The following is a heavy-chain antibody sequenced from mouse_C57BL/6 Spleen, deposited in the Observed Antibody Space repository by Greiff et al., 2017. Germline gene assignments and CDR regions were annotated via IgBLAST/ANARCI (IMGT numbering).Heavy chain of an antibody. D-gene: IGHD1-1*01. J-gene: IGHJ3*01. V-gene: IGHV5-4*03. CDR1: GFTFSSYA. Sequence: EVMLVESGGGLVKPGGSLKLSCAASGFTFSSYAMSWVRQTPEKRLEWVATISDGGSYTYYPDNVKGRFTISRDNAKNNLYLQMSHLKSEDTAMYYCARGRLRAYWGQGTLVTVSA. CDR2: ISDGGSYT. CDR3: ARGRLRAY.